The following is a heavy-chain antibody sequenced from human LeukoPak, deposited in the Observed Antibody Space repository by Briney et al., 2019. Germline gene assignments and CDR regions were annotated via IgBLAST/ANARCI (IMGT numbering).Heavy chain of an antibody. J-gene: IGHJ3*02. V-gene: IGHV4-39*01. D-gene: IGHD6-19*01. Sequence: SETLSLTCTVSGGSISSSSYYWGWIRQPPGKGLEWIGSIYYRGSTYYNPFLKSRVTISVDTSKNQFSLKLSSVTAADTAVYYCARPAVAGTNLVAFDIWGQGTMVTVSS. CDR3: ARPAVAGTNLVAFDI. CDR2: IYYRGST. CDR1: GGSISSSSYY.